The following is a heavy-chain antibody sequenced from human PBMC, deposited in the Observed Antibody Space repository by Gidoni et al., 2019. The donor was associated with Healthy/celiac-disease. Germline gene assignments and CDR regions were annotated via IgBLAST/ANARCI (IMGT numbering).Heavy chain of an antibody. CDR2: ISYDGSNK. CDR3: ARGGGWQTLKGWFDP. J-gene: IGHJ5*02. V-gene: IGHV3-30*01. Sequence: QVQLVESGGGVVQPGWSLRLSCAASGFTFSRYAMHWVRQAPGKGLEWVAVISYDGSNKNYADSVKGRFTISRDNSKNTLYLQMNSLRAEDTAVYYCARGGGWQTLKGWFDPWGQGTLVTVSS. D-gene: IGHD6-19*01. CDR1: GFTFSRYA.